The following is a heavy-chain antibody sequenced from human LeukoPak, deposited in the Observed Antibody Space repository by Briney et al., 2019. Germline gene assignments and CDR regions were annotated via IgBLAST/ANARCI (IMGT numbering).Heavy chain of an antibody. V-gene: IGHV3-23*01. CDR3: AKVEWELRYFDY. Sequence: GESLKISCAASGFTFSSYAMSWVRQAPGKGLEWVSAISGSGGSTYYADSVKGRFTISRDNSKNTLYLQMNSLRAEDTAVYYCAKVEWELRYFDYWGQGTLVTVSS. D-gene: IGHD1-26*01. CDR2: ISGSGGST. CDR1: GFTFSSYA. J-gene: IGHJ4*02.